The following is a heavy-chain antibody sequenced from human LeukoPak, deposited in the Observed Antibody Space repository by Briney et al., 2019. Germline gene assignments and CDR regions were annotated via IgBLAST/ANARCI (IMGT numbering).Heavy chain of an antibody. Sequence: GGSLRLSCAASGFTLSSYAMSWVRQAPGKGLEWVSAISGSGGSTYYADSVKGRFTISRDNSRNTLYLQMNNLRAEDTAVCYCARGYSYDYWGQGTLVTVSS. D-gene: IGHD5-12*01. CDR1: GFTLSSYA. CDR2: ISGSGGST. V-gene: IGHV3-23*01. J-gene: IGHJ4*02. CDR3: ARGYSYDY.